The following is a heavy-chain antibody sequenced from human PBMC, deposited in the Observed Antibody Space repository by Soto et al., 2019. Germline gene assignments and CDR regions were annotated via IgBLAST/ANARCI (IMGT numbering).Heavy chain of an antibody. CDR1: GDSVSSGASY. V-gene: IGHV4-61*08. Sequence: SETLSLTCSVSGDSVSSGASYWSWIRQPPGKGLEWIGYVYYSGSTSYNPSLETGVTISVDTSKNQFSLKLTSVTPADTAIYYCARVKRSTSRLDPWGQGTLVTVSS. CDR3: ARVKRSTSRLDP. CDR2: VYYSGST. J-gene: IGHJ5*02. D-gene: IGHD1-26*01.